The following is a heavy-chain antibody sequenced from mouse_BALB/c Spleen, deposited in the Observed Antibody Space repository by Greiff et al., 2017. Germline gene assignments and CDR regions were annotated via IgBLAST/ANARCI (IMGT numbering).Heavy chain of an antibody. Sequence: QVQLKESGAELAKPGASVKMSCKASGYTFTSYWMHWVKQRPGQGLEWIGYINPSTGYTEYNQKFKDKATLTADKSSSTAYMQLSSLTSEDSAVYYCARYDYDGYFDVWGAGTTVTVSS. CDR2: INPSTGYT. CDR3: ARYDYDGYFDV. V-gene: IGHV1-7*01. J-gene: IGHJ1*01. CDR1: GYTFTSYW. D-gene: IGHD2-4*01.